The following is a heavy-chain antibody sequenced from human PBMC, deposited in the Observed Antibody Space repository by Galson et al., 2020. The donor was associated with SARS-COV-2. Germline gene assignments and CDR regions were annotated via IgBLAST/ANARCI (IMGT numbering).Heavy chain of an antibody. CDR3: ATDLSIATAGTFDY. V-gene: IGHV4-4*02. J-gene: IGHJ4*02. Sequence: ASETLSLTCAVSGGSISSSNWWSWVRQPPGKGLEWIGEIYHSGSTNYNPSLKSRVTISVDKSKNQFSLKLSSVTAADTAVYYCATDLSIATAGTFDYWGQGTLVTVSS. CDR1: GGSISSSNW. D-gene: IGHD6-13*01. CDR2: IYHSGST.